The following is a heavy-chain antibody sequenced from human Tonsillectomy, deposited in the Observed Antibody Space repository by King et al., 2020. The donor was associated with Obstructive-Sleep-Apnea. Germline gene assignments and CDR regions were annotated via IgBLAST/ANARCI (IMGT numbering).Heavy chain of an antibody. J-gene: IGHJ4*02. V-gene: IGHV3-15*01. CDR1: GFTFSNAW. CDR2: IKSIADGGTT. CDR3: STDTYDYVWGTYRPRTIFDY. Sequence: EVQLVESGGGLVKPGGSLRLSCAASGFTFSNAWMSWVRQAPGKGLEWVGRIKSIADGGTTDYAAPVKGKFTISRDDSGNTLFLQMNSLKTEETAVYYCSTDTYDYVWGTYRPRTIFDYWGQGTLVTVSS. D-gene: IGHD3-16*02.